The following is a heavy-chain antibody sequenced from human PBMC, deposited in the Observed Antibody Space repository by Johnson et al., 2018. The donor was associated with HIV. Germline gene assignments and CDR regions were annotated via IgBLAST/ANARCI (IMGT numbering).Heavy chain of an antibody. V-gene: IGHV3-7*01. J-gene: IGHJ3*02. CDR3: ARLRAEAQFDAFDI. D-gene: IGHD5-24*01. CDR2: VKRHGRET. Sequence: VQLVESGGGLVKPGGSLRLSCAASGFTFSDYYMSWIRQAPGKGLEWVANVKRHGRETYYVDSVKGRFTISRDNSKNTLFLQMNSLRAEDTAVYYCARLRAEAQFDAFDIWGQGTMVTVSS. CDR1: GFTFSDYY.